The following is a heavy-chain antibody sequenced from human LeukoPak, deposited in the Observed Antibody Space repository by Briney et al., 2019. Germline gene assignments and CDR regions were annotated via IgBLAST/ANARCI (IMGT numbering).Heavy chain of an antibody. CDR1: GFTFSSYS. D-gene: IGHD1-26*01. CDR2: ISSSRATI. Sequence: GGSLRLSCAASGFTFSSYSMTWVRQAPGKGLEWVAYISSSRATIFYAESVKGRFTVSRDHAKNSLHLQMNSLRGDDTAVYYCARVDWELLDGDFDYWGQGTLVTLSA. CDR3: ARVDWELLDGDFDY. V-gene: IGHV3-48*04. J-gene: IGHJ4*02.